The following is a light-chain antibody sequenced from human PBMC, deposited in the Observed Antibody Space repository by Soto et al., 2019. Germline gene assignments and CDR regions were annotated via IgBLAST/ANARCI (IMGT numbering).Light chain of an antibody. CDR3: QQLNSYPLT. V-gene: IGKV1-9*01. Sequence: DIPLTQSPSFLSASVGDRVTNTCRASQGISSTYLAWYQQTPGKAPKILIYAASTLQSGVPSRFSGRGSGTDFTLTISSLQPEDFATYYCQQLNSYPLTFGGGTKV. CDR1: QGISSTY. CDR2: AAS. J-gene: IGKJ4*01.